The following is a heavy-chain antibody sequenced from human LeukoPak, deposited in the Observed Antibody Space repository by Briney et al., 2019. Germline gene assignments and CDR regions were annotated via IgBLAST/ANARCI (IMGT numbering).Heavy chain of an antibody. Sequence: SETLSLTCTVSGDSITNYYWNWFRQPAGKGLEGIGRISTSGTTNYNPSLKSRVTMSVDTSNNQFSLMLRSLTAADTAVYYCARSALVAVGATLDYWGHGALVTVSS. D-gene: IGHD1-26*01. J-gene: IGHJ4*01. CDR2: ISTSGTT. V-gene: IGHV4-4*07. CDR1: GDSITNYY. CDR3: ARSALVAVGATLDY.